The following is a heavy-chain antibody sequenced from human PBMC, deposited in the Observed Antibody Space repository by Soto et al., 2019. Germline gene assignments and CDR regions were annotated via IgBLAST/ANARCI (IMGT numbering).Heavy chain of an antibody. D-gene: IGHD3-22*01. CDR3: AKGPPYYYDSSGYYYFDY. CDR2: ISGSGGST. J-gene: IGHJ4*02. CDR1: GFTFSSYA. Sequence: RRLSCAASGFTFSSYAMSWVRQAPGKGLEWVSAISGSGGSTYYADSVKGRFTISRDNSKNTLYLQMNSLRAEDTAVYYCAKGPPYYYDSSGYYYFDYWGQGTLVTVSS. V-gene: IGHV3-23*01.